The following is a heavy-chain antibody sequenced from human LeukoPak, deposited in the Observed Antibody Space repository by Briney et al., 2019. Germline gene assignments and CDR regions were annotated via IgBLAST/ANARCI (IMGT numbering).Heavy chain of an antibody. CDR1: GFTFSSYA. CDR3: AKDLGGYCSGGSCYPPWDLDY. CDR2: ISSSGGST. J-gene: IGHJ4*02. V-gene: IGHV3-23*01. D-gene: IGHD2-15*01. Sequence: PGGSLRLSCAASGFTFSSYAMSWVRQAPGKGLEWVSAISSSGGSTYYADSVKGRFTISRDNSKNTLYLQMNSLRAEDTAVYYCAKDLGGYCSGGSCYPPWDLDYWGQGTLVTVSS.